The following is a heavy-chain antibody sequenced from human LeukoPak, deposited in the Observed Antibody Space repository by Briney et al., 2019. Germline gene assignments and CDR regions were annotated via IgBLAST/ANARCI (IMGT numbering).Heavy chain of an antibody. J-gene: IGHJ4*02. Sequence: SETLSLTCTVSGGSIFTTDYNWGWVRRPPGKGLEWVGSASYTGSTYYNPSLKSRLTISVDTSKNQFSLKLNSVTAADTAVYYCTRLRNGTPGDYWGQGTRVTVSS. V-gene: IGHV4-39*01. CDR2: ASYTGST. D-gene: IGHD2-8*01. CDR3: TRLRNGTPGDY. CDR1: GGSIFTTDYN.